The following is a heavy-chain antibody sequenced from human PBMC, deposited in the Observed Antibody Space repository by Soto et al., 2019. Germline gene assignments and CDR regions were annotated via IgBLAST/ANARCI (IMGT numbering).Heavy chain of an antibody. J-gene: IGHJ4*02. CDR3: AKDQGSSWYEIDY. D-gene: IGHD6-13*01. V-gene: IGHV3-23*01. Sequence: PGGSLRLSCAASGFMFSDYWMSWVRQAPGKGLEWVSTISGSGGSTYYADSVKGRFTIPRDNSKNTLYLQMNSLRAEDTAVYYCAKDQGSSWYEIDYWGQGTLVTVSS. CDR1: GFMFSDYW. CDR2: ISGSGGST.